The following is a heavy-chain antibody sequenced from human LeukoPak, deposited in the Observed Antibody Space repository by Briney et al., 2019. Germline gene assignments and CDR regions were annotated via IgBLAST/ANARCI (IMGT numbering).Heavy chain of an antibody. CDR1: GFTFSDHA. V-gene: IGHV3-21*01. Sequence: GGSLRLSCAASGFTFSDHAMSWVRQAPGKGLEWVSSISSSSSYIYYADSVKGRFTISRDNAKNSLYLQMNSLRAEDTAVYYCARGSYGQYYFDYWGQGTLVTVSS. D-gene: IGHD5-18*01. CDR3: ARGSYGQYYFDY. CDR2: ISSSSSYI. J-gene: IGHJ4*02.